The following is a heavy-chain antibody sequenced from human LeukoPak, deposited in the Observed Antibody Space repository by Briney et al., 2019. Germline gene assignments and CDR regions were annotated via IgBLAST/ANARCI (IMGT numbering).Heavy chain of an antibody. V-gene: IGHV1-58*02. D-gene: IGHD2-15*01. Sequence: ASVKVSCKASGFTFTSSAMQWVRQARGQRLEWIGWIVVGSGNTNYAQKFQERVTITRDMSTSTAYMELSSLRSEDTAVYYCAAEDYWSGGSCSTYGMDVWGQGTAVTVSS. CDR3: AAEDYWSGGSCSTYGMDV. J-gene: IGHJ6*02. CDR1: GFTFTSSA. CDR2: IVVGSGNT.